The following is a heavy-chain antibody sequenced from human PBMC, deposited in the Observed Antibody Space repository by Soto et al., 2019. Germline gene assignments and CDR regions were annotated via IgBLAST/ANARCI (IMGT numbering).Heavy chain of an antibody. CDR3: SRHQEGRSMVFYGMDV. CDR1: GFTLSGSD. CDR2: IRTKSNNFAT. V-gene: IGHV3-73*02. Sequence: ERQLVESGGGLVQSGGSLKLSCAASGFTLSGSDIHWVRQASGKGLEWVGRIRTKSNNFATSYAESVRGRFTISSDDSDNTASLQMRSLKTEDTAIYYCSRHQEGRSMVFYGMDVWGQGTTVTVSS. J-gene: IGHJ6*02. D-gene: IGHD3-10*01.